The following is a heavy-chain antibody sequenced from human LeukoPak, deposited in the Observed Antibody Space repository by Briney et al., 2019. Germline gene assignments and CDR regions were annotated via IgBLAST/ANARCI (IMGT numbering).Heavy chain of an antibody. CDR3: ARENSYGSPFDY. V-gene: IGHV3-66*01. CDR1: GFTVSSNY. D-gene: IGHD5-18*01. CDR2: IYSGGST. Sequence: QTGGSLRLSCAASGFTVSSNYMSWVRQAPGKGLEWVSVIYSGGSTYYADSVKGRFTISRDNSKNTLYLQMNSLRAEDTAVYYCARENSYGSPFDYWGQGTLVTVSS. J-gene: IGHJ4*02.